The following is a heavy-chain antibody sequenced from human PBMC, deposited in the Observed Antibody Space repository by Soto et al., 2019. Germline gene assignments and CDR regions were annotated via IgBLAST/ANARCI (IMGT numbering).Heavy chain of an antibody. J-gene: IGHJ6*02. CDR2: IYYGGST. CDR3: ASRHVDTAMVRPYYYYGMDV. CDR1: GGSISSGGYY. Sequence: SETLSLTCTVSGGSISSGGYYWSWIRQHPGKGLEWIGYIYYGGSTYYNPSLKSRVTISVDTSKNQFSLKLSSVTAADTAVYYCASRHVDTAMVRPYYYYGMDVWGQGTTVTVSS. V-gene: IGHV4-31*03. D-gene: IGHD5-18*01.